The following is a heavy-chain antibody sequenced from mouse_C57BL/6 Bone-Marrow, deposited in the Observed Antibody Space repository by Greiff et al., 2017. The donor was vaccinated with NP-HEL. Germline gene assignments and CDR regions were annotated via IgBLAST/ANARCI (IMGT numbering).Heavy chain of an antibody. CDR1: GYTFTSYW. Sequence: VQLQQPGAEPVKPGASVKLSCKASGYTFTSYWMHWVKQRPGQGLEWIGMIHPNSGSTNYNEKFKSKATLTVDKSSSTAYMQLSSLTSEDSAVYYCARWGLYWYFDVWGTGTTVTVSS. CDR3: ARWGLYWYFDV. V-gene: IGHV1-64*01. J-gene: IGHJ1*03. D-gene: IGHD3-3*01. CDR2: IHPNSGST.